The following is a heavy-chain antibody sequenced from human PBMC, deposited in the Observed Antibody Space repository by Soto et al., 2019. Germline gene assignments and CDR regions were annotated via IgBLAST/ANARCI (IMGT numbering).Heavy chain of an antibody. D-gene: IGHD3-22*01. J-gene: IGHJ3*02. CDR3: ARKWDYSDSSGYRPFAFDI. CDR2: ISYSGSS. V-gene: IGHV4-31*03. CDR1: GGSVSSGAYY. Sequence: PSETLSLTCTVSGGSVSSGAYYWNWIRQHPGKGLEWIGYISYSGSSYYNPSLKSRVTISLDTSKNHFSLSLSSVTAADTAVYYCARKWDYSDSSGYRPFAFDIWGQGTVVTVSS.